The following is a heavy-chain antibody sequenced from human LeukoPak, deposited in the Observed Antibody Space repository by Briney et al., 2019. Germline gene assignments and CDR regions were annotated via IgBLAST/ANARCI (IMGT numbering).Heavy chain of an antibody. D-gene: IGHD5-18*01. J-gene: IGHJ4*02. CDR3: AKDQGYSYYYLDY. V-gene: IGHV3-23*01. CDR2: INGNGAST. Sequence: GGSLRLSCAASGFTFDTHAMSWVRQAPGKGLEWVSGINGNGASTYYSDSVKGRFTISRDNSKNTLYLQMSTLRAEDTAVYYCAKDQGYSYYYLDYWGQGTLVPVSS. CDR1: GFTFDTHA.